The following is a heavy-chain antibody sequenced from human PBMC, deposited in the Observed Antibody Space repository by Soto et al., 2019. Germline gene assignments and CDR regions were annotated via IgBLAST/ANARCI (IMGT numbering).Heavy chain of an antibody. CDR3: AREGSGYSYGY. D-gene: IGHD5-18*01. Sequence: GGSLRLSCAASGFTFSSYGMHWVRQAPGKGLEWVAVIWYDGSNKYYADSVKGRFTISRDNSKNTLYLQMNSLRAEDMAVYYCAREGSGYSYGYWGQGTLVTVSS. J-gene: IGHJ4*02. CDR2: IWYDGSNK. V-gene: IGHV3-33*01. CDR1: GFTFSSYG.